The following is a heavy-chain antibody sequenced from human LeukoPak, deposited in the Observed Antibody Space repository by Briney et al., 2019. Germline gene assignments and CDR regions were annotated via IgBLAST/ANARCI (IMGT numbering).Heavy chain of an antibody. CDR1: GGSISSSNW. D-gene: IGHD6-6*01. CDR3: ARAPQYSSSYNDY. J-gene: IGHJ4*02. Sequence: SGTLSLTCAVSGGSISSSNWWNWVRPPPGKGLEWIGEINHSGSTNYNPSLKSRVTISVDTSKNQFSLKLSSVTAADTAVYYCARAPQYSSSYNDYWGQGTLVTVSS. V-gene: IGHV4-4*02. CDR2: INHSGST.